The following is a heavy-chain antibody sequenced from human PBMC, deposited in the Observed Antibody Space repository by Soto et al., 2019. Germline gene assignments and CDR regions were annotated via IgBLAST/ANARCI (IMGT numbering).Heavy chain of an antibody. Sequence: QVQLVQSGAEVKNPGASVKVSCKASGYTFTRYGIGWARQAPGQGLEWMGWINTYNGNTNYAQNGQGRVTLTTATSTSTAYMELRSLRSNDTGIYYCAMVDVYVTPSPQDVWGQGTTVIVSS. CDR3: AMVDVYVTPSPQDV. CDR2: INTYNGNT. D-gene: IGHD3-16*01. V-gene: IGHV1-18*01. CDR1: GYTFTRYG. J-gene: IGHJ6*02.